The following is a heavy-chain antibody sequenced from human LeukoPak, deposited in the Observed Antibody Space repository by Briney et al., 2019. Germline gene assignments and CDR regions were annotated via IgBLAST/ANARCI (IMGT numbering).Heavy chain of an antibody. J-gene: IGHJ4*02. Sequence: GRSLRLSCAASGFTFSSYAMSWVRQAPGKGLEWVSAISGSGGSTYYADSVKGRFTISRDNSKNTLYLQMNSLRAEDTAVYYCAKVFSGVTTAFDYWGQGTLVTVSS. V-gene: IGHV3-23*01. CDR1: GFTFSSYA. CDR2: ISGSGGST. CDR3: AKVFSGVTTAFDY. D-gene: IGHD2-21*02.